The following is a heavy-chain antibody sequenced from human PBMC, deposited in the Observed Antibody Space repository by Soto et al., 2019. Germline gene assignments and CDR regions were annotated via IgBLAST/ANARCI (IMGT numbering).Heavy chain of an antibody. CDR1: GGSISSSSYY. V-gene: IGHV4-39*01. D-gene: IGHD3-10*01. CDR3: ARHPMVRGRWGMDV. J-gene: IGHJ6*02. Sequence: SETLSLTCTVSGGSISSSSYYWGWIRQPPGKGLEWIGSIYYSGSTYYNPSLKSRVTISVDTSKNQFSLKLSSVTAADTAVYYCARHPMVRGRWGMDVWGQGTTVTVSS. CDR2: IYYSGST.